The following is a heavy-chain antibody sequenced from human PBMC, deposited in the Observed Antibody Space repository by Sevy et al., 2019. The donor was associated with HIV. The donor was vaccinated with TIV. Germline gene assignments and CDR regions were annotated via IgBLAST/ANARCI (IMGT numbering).Heavy chain of an antibody. CDR3: AGASERYNDAFDI. J-gene: IGHJ3*02. CDR1: GFTFSNYY. CDR2: FSSFSGYT. Sequence: GGSLRLSCAASGFTFSNYYMSWIRQAPGKGLEWVSSFSSFSGYTNFADSVKGRFTISRDNAKNSMYLQMKSLRAEDKAVYYCAGASERYNDAFDIWGQGTMVTVSS. V-gene: IGHV3-11*06. D-gene: IGHD1-1*01.